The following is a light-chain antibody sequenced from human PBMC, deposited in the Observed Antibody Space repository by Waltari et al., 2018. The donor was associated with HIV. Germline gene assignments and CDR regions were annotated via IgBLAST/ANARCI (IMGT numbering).Light chain of an antibody. CDR3: QQYYSTPWT. V-gene: IGKV4-1*01. CDR1: QTVLYSPNNKNY. CDR2: WAS. J-gene: IGKJ1*01. Sequence: DIVMTQSPDSLAVSLGERATVNCKSSQTVLYSPNNKNYLAWYQQKPGQPPKRLIHWASTRESGVPDRFSGGGSGTDFTLTISSLQAEDVAVYYCQQYYSTPWTFGQGTKVEIK.